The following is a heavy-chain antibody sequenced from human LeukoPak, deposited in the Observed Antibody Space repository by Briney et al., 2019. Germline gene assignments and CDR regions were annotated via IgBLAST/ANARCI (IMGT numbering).Heavy chain of an antibody. V-gene: IGHV4-59*08. D-gene: IGHD2-21*02. J-gene: IGHJ4*02. CDR1: GGSMSGHY. CDR2: IYSSGST. Sequence: SKTLSLTCTVSGGSMSGHYWSWIRQPPGKGLEWIGYIYSSGSTNYNPSLRSRVTISVDTSRNHFSLNLTSMTAADTAVYFCARRPCRTTYCGGDYYFDYWGQGTLVTVSS. CDR3: ARRPCRTTYCGGDYYFDY.